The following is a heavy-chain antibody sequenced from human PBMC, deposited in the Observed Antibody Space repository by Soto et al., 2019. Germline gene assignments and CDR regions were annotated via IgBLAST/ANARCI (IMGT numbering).Heavy chain of an antibody. CDR3: AREPGRAGYHLY. V-gene: IGHV1-69*01. Sequence: QVQLVQSGAEVKKPGSSVKVSCKASGVTFSSYAISWVRQAPGQGLEWMGGIIPIFGRANYAHKLQGRVTITADESTSTAYMELRSLRSEDTAVYHCAREPGRAGYHLYWGQGRLVTVSA. CDR2: IIPIFGRA. J-gene: IGHJ4*02. CDR1: GVTFSSYA. D-gene: IGHD5-12*01.